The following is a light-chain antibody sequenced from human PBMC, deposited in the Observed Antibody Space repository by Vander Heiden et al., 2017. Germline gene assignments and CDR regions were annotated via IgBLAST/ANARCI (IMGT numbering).Light chain of an antibody. J-gene: IGLJ2*01. CDR2: GKS. Sequence: SSALTQHPALSVALGQTVRITCPRDRLRNYYPSWYQQKPGQAPLLVFYGKSTRPSGIPARFSGSSSGDIAFLIIHGSQAEDEADYSCNSRDSSGDHVFGGGTKLTVL. CDR3: NSRDSSGDHV. CDR1: RLRNYY. V-gene: IGLV3-19*01.